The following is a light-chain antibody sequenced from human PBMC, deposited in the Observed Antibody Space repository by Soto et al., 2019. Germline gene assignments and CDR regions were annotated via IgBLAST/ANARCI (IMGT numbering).Light chain of an antibody. V-gene: IGKV3-20*01. CDR3: QHYTNSPIT. Sequence: IVLTHSPATLSLSPGERSTLSFRASQSVSSYLAWYQQKPGQAPRLLIYDASSRATGIPDRFSGSGSGTDFTLTISRLEPEDFALYYCQHYTNSPITFGQGTRLEIK. J-gene: IGKJ5*01. CDR1: QSVSSY. CDR2: DAS.